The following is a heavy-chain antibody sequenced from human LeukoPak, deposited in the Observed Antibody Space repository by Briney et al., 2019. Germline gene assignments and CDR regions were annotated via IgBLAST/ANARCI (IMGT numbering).Heavy chain of an antibody. Sequence: SETLSLTCAVYGGSFSDYYWNWIRQPPGKGLEWIGEINHCGSTNYNPSLKSRVTMSVDTFKNQFSLTLSSVTAADTAVYYCARVQDFETRGYYLGYWGHGTLVTVSS. CDR3: ARVQDFETRGYYLGY. CDR2: INHCGST. V-gene: IGHV4-34*01. J-gene: IGHJ4*01. CDR1: GGSFSDYY. D-gene: IGHD3-22*01.